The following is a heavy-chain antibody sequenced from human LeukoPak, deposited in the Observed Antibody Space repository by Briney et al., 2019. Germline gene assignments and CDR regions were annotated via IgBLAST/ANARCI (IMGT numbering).Heavy chain of an antibody. CDR3: AKGRTVDVNCVY. D-gene: IGHD1-14*01. CDR1: GFTFSSYV. Sequence: GGSLRLSCAASGFTFSSYVMNWVRQAPGKGLEWVSSISGSGGSAYYADSVKGRFTISRDNSKNTLSLQVNSLRAEDTAVYYCAKGRTVDVNCVYWGQGTLVTVSS. V-gene: IGHV3-23*01. CDR2: ISGSGGSA. J-gene: IGHJ4*02.